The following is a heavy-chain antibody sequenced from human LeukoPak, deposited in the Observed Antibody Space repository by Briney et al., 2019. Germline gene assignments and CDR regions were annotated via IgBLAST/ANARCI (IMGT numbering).Heavy chain of an antibody. D-gene: IGHD3-16*01. V-gene: IGHV3-72*01. CDR3: SRDGGEGGNSAFDI. CDR2: IRRGANSYTT. Sequence: PGGSLRLSCAAPGFTFSDYILDWARQAPGKGLEWVGRIRRGANSYTTEYAASGKGRFTISRDDSKNSLYLHMNSLKTEDTAVYHCSRDGGEGGNSAFDIWGQGTMVTVSS. CDR1: GFTFSDYI. J-gene: IGHJ3*02.